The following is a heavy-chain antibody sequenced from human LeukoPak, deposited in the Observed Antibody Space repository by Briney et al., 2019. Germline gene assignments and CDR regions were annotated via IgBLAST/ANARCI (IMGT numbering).Heavy chain of an antibody. CDR1: GFTFSSYA. D-gene: IGHD1-26*01. CDR3: ARVSHKTVVGAIVGPIDY. Sequence: GRSLRLSCAASGFTFSSYAMHWVRQAPGKGLEWVAVISYDGSNKYYADSVKGRFTISRDNSKNTLYLQMNSVRAEDTAVYYCARVSHKTVVGAIVGPIDYWGQGTLVTVSS. J-gene: IGHJ4*02. V-gene: IGHV3-30*04. CDR2: ISYDGSNK.